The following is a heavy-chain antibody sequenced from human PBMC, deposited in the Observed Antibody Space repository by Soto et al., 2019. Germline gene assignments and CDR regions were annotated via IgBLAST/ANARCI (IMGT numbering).Heavy chain of an antibody. V-gene: IGHV4-4*02. Sequence: QVQLQESGPGLVKPSGTLSLTCAVFSGSISRSNWWSWFRQPPGKGLEWIGEIYESGMTNYNPSLESRVTISVDRSQNQFSLNLISMTAADTAVYYCAGGGWHGLEYYMDVWGKGTTVTVSS. CDR3: AGGGWHGLEYYMDV. CDR1: SGSISRSNW. J-gene: IGHJ6*03. CDR2: IYESGMT. D-gene: IGHD6-6*01.